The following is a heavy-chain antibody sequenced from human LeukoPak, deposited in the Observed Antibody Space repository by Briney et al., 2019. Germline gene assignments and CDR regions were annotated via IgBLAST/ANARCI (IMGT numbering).Heavy chain of an antibody. CDR1: GFTFNSYS. V-gene: IGHV3-48*04. J-gene: IGHJ6*03. CDR3: AKGAVESLDYYFYMEV. D-gene: IGHD1-1*01. CDR2: ISSSSII. Sequence: PGGSLRLSCTASGFTFNSYSMTWVRQAPGKGLEWISYISSSSIIHYADSVKGRFTISRDNARNSVYLQMNSLRAEDTAVYYCAKGAVESLDYYFYMEVWGKGTTVTVSS.